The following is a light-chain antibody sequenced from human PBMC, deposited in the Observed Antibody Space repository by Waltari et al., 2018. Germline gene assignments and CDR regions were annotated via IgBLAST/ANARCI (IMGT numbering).Light chain of an antibody. CDR3: MQARQTPWT. CDR2: LVS. CDR1: QSLLHSKGYTF. Sequence: DIVMTQSPLSLPVSPGEPASISCTSSQSLLHSKGYTFLDWYLQKPGQSPQLLIYLVSNRASGVPDRFSGSGSGTDFTLKISRVEAEEVGVYYCMQARQTPWTFGQGTKVEIK. V-gene: IGKV2-28*01. J-gene: IGKJ1*01.